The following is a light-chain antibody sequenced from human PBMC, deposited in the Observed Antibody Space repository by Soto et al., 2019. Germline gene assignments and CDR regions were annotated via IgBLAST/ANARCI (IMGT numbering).Light chain of an antibody. Sequence: ETVLTQSPGTLSLSPGERATLSCRASQSVTSSNLAWYQQKPGQAPRLLIYGASSRATGIPDRFSGSGSGTDFTLTISRLEPEGFAVYFCQQYGSSPETFGQGTKVDIK. J-gene: IGKJ1*01. CDR2: GAS. CDR3: QQYGSSPET. V-gene: IGKV3-20*01. CDR1: QSVTSSN.